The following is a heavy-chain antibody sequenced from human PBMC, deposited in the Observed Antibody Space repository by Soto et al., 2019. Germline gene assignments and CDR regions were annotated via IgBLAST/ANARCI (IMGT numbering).Heavy chain of an antibody. CDR2: ISNSTSII. CDR3: VRGLITQGASFDY. V-gene: IGHV3-48*01. J-gene: IGHJ4*02. Sequence: EVQLVESGGGLVQPGGSLRLSCAASGFTFSSHGMHWVRQAPGEGLEWVSYISNSTSIIYYADSVKGRFTISRDNDKNSLYLQMNSLRAEDTAVYYCVRGLITQGASFDYWGQGTLVTVSS. CDR1: GFTFSSHG. D-gene: IGHD1-20*01.